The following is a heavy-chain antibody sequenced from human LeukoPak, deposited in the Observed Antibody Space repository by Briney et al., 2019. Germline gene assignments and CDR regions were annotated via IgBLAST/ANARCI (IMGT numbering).Heavy chain of an antibody. CDR2: IYYSGSS. D-gene: IGHD3-22*01. CDR1: GVSISSSPYH. J-gene: IGHJ4*02. Sequence: SETLSLTCSVSGVSISSSPYHWGWIRLPPGKGLEWIGSIYYSGSSYSNPSLQSRVTMSIDTAKNQFSLKLSSVTAADTAVYYCAREIDYDSTAYVYWGRGTLVTVSS. V-gene: IGHV4-39*02. CDR3: AREIDYDSTAYVY.